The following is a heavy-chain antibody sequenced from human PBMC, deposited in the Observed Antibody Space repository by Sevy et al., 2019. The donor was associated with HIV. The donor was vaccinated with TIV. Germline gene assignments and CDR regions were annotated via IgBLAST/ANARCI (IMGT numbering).Heavy chain of an antibody. D-gene: IGHD3-9*01. J-gene: IGHJ4*02. CDR3: AKGNEKTGTQYFDY. V-gene: IGHV3-23*01. Sequence: GGSLRLSCAASGFTFNNYGMFWVRQAPEEGLEWVSGITGGGGSTYYAASVKGRFTVSRDYSRNTLYLQMNSLRVEDTAGDYCAKGNEKTGTQYFDYWGQGILVTVSS. CDR1: GFTFNNYG. CDR2: ITGGGGST.